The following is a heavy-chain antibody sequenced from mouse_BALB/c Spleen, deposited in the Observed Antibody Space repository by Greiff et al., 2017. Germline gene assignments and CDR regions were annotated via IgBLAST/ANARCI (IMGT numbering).Heavy chain of an antibody. CDR2: IWAGGST. D-gene: IGHD2-10*02. Sequence: VQLVESGPGLVAPSQSLSITCTVSGFSLTSYGVHWVRQPPGKGLEWLGVIWAGGSTNYNSALMSRLSISKDNSKSQVFLKMNSLQTDDTAMYYCARQYGNGAMDYWGQGTSVTVSS. V-gene: IGHV2-9*02. CDR3: ARQYGNGAMDY. J-gene: IGHJ4*01. CDR1: GFSLTSYG.